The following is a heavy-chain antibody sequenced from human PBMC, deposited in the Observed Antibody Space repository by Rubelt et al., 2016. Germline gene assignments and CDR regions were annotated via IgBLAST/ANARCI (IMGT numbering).Heavy chain of an antibody. V-gene: IGHV3-7*04. CDR2: IKQDGSEK. J-gene: IGHJ4*02. CDR1: GFTFSSYW. Sequence: EVELVESGGGLVQPGGSLRLSCAASGFTFSSYWMSWVRQAPGKGLEWVANIKQDGSEKYYVDSVKGRFSISRDNVKNARFLQMNSLGAEDTAVYYCARDMDFDNWGQGTLVTVSS. CDR3: ARDMDFDN.